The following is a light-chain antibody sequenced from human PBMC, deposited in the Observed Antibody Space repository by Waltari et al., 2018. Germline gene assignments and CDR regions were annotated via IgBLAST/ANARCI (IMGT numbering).Light chain of an antibody. CDR3: LQDYIYPRT. CDR2: AAS. CDR1: QGIRSE. J-gene: IGKJ1*01. Sequence: IHVAQSPSSMSASVGDRVTITCRASQGIRSEIGWYQLRPGKAPKLLIYAASTLENGVPSRFSGSGSGTDFTLTINNLQPEDFATYYCLQDYIYPRTFGQGTKVEIK. V-gene: IGKV1-6*01.